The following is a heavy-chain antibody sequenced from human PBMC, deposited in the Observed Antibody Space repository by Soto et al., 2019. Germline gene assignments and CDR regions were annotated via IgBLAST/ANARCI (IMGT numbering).Heavy chain of an antibody. CDR2: INHSGST. V-gene: IGHV4-34*01. J-gene: IGHJ5*02. D-gene: IGHD3-16*01. CDR3: ARGRYAIWFDP. Sequence: SETLSLTCAVYGGSFSGYYWSWIRQPPGKGLEWIGEINHSGSTNCNPSLKSRVTISVDTSKNQFSLKLSSVTAADTAVYYCARGRYAIWFDPWGQGTLVTVSS. CDR1: GGSFSGYY.